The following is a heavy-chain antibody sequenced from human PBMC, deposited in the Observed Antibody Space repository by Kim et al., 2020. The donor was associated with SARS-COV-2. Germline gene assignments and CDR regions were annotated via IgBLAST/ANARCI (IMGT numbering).Heavy chain of an antibody. J-gene: IGHJ5*02. Sequence: GGSLRLSCAASGFTFSSYAMSWVRQAPGKGLEWVSAISGSGGSTYYADSVKGRFTISRDNSKNTLYLQMNSLRAEDTAVYYCAKHPRVVRGVPGWWFDPWGQGTLVTVSS. CDR3: AKHPRVVRGVPGWWFDP. D-gene: IGHD3-10*01. CDR2: ISGSGGST. V-gene: IGHV3-23*01. CDR1: GFTFSSYA.